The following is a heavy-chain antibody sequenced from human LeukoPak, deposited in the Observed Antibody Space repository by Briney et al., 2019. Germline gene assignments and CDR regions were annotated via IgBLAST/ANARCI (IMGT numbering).Heavy chain of an antibody. CDR3: ARGPYDSSGYRFDY. CDR2: ISGSRGST. D-gene: IGHD3-22*01. J-gene: IGHJ4*02. V-gene: IGHV3-23*01. Sequence: GGSLRLSCAASGFTFSSYAMSWVRQAPGKGLEWVSAISGSRGSTYYADSVKGRFTISRDIFKNTLYLQMNSLRAEDTAVYYCARGPYDSSGYRFDYWGQGTLVTVSS. CDR1: GFTFSSYA.